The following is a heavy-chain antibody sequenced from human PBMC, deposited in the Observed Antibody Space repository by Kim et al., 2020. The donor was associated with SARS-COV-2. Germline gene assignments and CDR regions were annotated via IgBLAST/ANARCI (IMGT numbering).Heavy chain of an antibody. Sequence: SETLSLTCAVYGGSFSGYYWSWIRQPPGKGLEWIGEINHSGSTNYNPSLKSRVTISVDTSKNQFSLKLSSVTAADTAVYYCARVVNFSRRGRNYYDSSGYYPDYWGQGTLVTVSS. CDR2: INHSGST. D-gene: IGHD3-22*01. V-gene: IGHV4-34*01. CDR3: ARVVNFSRRGRNYYDSSGYYPDY. CDR1: GGSFSGYY. J-gene: IGHJ4*02.